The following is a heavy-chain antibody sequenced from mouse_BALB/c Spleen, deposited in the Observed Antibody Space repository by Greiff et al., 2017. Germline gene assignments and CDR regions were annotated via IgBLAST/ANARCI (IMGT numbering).Heavy chain of an antibody. V-gene: IGHV2-9*02. D-gene: IGHD2-4*01. J-gene: IGHJ3*01. CDR1: GFSLPSFG. Sequence: QVQLKESGPGLVAPSQSLSITCTVSGFSLPSFGEPGVRQPPGKGLGWLGVIWAGGSTNYNSALMSRLSISKDNSKSQVFLKMNSLQTDDTAMYYCAIDYDYDEGFAYWGQGTLVTVSA. CDR2: IWAGGST. CDR3: AIDYDYDEGFAY.